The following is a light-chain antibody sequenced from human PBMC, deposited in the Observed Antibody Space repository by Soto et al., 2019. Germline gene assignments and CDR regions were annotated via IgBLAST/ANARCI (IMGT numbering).Light chain of an antibody. CDR1: QSVNSN. CDR3: EQYNNWPRT. J-gene: IGKJ4*01. Sequence: EIVLTQSPATLSVSPGERATLSCRASQSVNSNLAWYQQKRGQAPRLLIYEASSRATGIPARFSASGSGTKFTLTISSLQSEDFAVYYCEQYNNWPRTFGGGTNVEIK. V-gene: IGKV3-15*01. CDR2: EAS.